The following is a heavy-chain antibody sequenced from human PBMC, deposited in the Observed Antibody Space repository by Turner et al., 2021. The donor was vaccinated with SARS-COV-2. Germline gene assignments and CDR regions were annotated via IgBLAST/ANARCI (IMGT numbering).Heavy chain of an antibody. V-gene: IGHV1-69*02. J-gene: IGHJ4*02. CDR1: GGTLSSYT. CDR3: ASRWFGELPFDY. D-gene: IGHD3-10*01. Sequence: QVQLVQSGAEVKKPGSSVKVSCKASGGTLSSYTISWVRQAPGQGLEWMGRIIPILGITNYAQKFQGRVTITEDKSTSTAYMDLNSLRSEDTAVYYCASRWFGELPFDYWGQGTLVTVSS. CDR2: IIPILGIT.